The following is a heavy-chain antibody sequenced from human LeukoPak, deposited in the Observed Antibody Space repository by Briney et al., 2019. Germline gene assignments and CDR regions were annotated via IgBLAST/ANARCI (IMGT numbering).Heavy chain of an antibody. V-gene: IGHV3-13*04. CDR2: IGTAGDT. J-gene: IGHJ6*02. D-gene: IGHD3-22*01. CDR3: ARDTRYYYDSSDTSYYYYGMDV. CDR1: GFTFSNYN. Sequence: GGSLRLSCAASGFTFSNYNMNWVRQVTGKGLEWVSSIGTAGDTYYPGSVKGRFTISRENAKNSLYLQMNSLRAGDTAVYYCARDTRYYYDSSDTSYYYYGMDVWGQGTTVTVSS.